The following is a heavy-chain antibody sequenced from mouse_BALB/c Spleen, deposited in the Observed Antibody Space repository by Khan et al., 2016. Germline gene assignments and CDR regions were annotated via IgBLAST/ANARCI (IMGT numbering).Heavy chain of an antibody. Sequence: EVQLVETGGGLVQPKGSLKLSCAASGFTFNTSVMSWVRQAPGTGLEWVARMRSKSYNFETSYADSVKDRFTISRADSQSILYLQMNNLKAEDTAMYYCVRSDGYYFAYWGQGTLVTVSA. CDR1: GFTFNTSV. CDR2: MRSKSYNFET. J-gene: IGHJ3*01. V-gene: IGHV10S3*01. CDR3: VRSDGYYFAY. D-gene: IGHD2-3*01.